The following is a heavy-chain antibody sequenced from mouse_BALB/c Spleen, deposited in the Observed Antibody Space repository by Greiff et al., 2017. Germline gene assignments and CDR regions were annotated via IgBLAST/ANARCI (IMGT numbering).Heavy chain of an antibody. J-gene: IGHJ4*01. V-gene: IGHV5-17*02. CDR2: ISSGSSTI. D-gene: IGHD4-1*01. CDR1: GFTFSSFG. Sequence: EVKLVESGGGLVQPGGSRKLSCAASGFTFSSFGMHWVRQAPEKGLEWVAYISSGSSTIYYADTVKGRFTISRDNPKNTLFLQMTSLRSEDTAMYYCARGTGLYAMDYWGQGTSVTVSS. CDR3: ARGTGLYAMDY.